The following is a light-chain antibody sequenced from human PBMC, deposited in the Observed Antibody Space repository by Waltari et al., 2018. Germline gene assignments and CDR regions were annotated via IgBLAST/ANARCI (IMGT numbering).Light chain of an antibody. J-gene: IGLJ3*02. CDR1: SSAVGFYNL. CDR2: EVI. V-gene: IGLV2-23*02. Sequence: QSALTQPASVSGSPGQSIPISCTGTSSAVGFYNLVPWYQQHPGKAPELVVYEVISRPSGVSNRFSGSKSGNTASLTISGLQAEDEADYYCCSYAGRNIWVFGGGTKLTVL. CDR3: CSYAGRNIWV.